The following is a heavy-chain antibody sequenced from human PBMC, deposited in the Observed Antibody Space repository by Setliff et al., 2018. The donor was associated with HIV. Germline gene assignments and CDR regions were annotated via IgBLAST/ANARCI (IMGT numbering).Heavy chain of an antibody. D-gene: IGHD5-12*01. CDR3: AIDVMGGWLRPMPDF. CDR1: RYTLTELS. V-gene: IGHV1-24*01. J-gene: IGHJ4*02. Sequence: ASVMVSCKVSRYTLTELSIHWVRQTPGKGLEWMGGFDPEDGETIYAQNFQGRVTMTEATSTYTAYMELSGLRSEDTAVYYCAIDVMGGWLRPMPDFWGPGTLVTVSS. CDR2: FDPEDGET.